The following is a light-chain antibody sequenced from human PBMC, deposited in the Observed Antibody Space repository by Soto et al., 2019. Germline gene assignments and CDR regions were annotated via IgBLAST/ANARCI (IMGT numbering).Light chain of an antibody. J-gene: IGLJ2*01. CDR2: GNS. Sequence: QSVLTQPPSVSGAPGQRVTISCTGSSCNIGAGYNLHWYRQLPGTAPKLLIYGNSNRPSGVPDRFSGSKSGTSASLAITGLQAEDEADYYCQSYDSSLSGVVFGGGTKLTVL. V-gene: IGLV1-40*01. CDR1: SCNIGAGYN. CDR3: QSYDSSLSGVV.